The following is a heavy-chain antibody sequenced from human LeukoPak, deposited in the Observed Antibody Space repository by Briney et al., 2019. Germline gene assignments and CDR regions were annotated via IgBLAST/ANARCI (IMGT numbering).Heavy chain of an antibody. CDR3: ARDNSVGDIAWWFDP. J-gene: IGHJ5*02. Sequence: ASVKVSGKASGYIFTSHYMHWVRQAPGQGLEWMGLINPSGSSTLYAQKFQGRVTMTRDMSTTTDYMELSSLRSEDTAVYYCARDNSVGDIAWWFDPWGQGTLVTVSS. D-gene: IGHD3-16*02. CDR2: INPSGSST. CDR1: GYIFTSHY. V-gene: IGHV1-46*01.